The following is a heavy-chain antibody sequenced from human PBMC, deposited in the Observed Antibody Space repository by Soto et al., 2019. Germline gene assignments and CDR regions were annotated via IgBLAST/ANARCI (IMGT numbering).Heavy chain of an antibody. CDR1: GFTFSSYR. V-gene: IGHV3-7*01. Sequence: DVQLVQSGGGLVQPGGSLRLSCAASGFTFSSYRMSWVRQAPGKGLEWVANIKEDGSEKNYVDSVKGRFTISRDTAKESFYLPMTRLRVADTAGYYCATTGSERLGEASTDFWGPGPLVTV. J-gene: IGHJ4*02. CDR3: ATTGSERLGEASTDF. CDR2: IKEDGSEK. D-gene: IGHD3-16*01.